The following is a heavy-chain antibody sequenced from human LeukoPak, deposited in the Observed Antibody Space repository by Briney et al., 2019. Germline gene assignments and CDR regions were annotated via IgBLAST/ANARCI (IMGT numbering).Heavy chain of an antibody. CDR1: GGSISSGDYY. CDR2: IYYSGST. CDR3: ARDRYYDSSGYQGFDY. Sequence: SQTLSLTCTVSGGSISSGDYYWSWIRQPPGKGLEWIGYIYYSGSTYYNPSLKSRVAISVDTSKNQFSLKLSSVTAADTAVYYCARDRYYDSSGYQGFDYWGQGTLVTVSS. V-gene: IGHV4-30-4*08. J-gene: IGHJ4*02. D-gene: IGHD3-22*01.